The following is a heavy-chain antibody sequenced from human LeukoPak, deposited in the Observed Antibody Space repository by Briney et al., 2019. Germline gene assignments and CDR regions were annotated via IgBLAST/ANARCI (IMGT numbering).Heavy chain of an antibody. CDR2: IFYNGTIQ. V-gene: IGHV3-30*03. Sequence: GGSLRLSCAPSGFTFTLYAMHWVRQTPDKGMEWVAVIFYNGTIQYYSDSVRGRLIVSRDNPKNTLYLQMNSLRAEDTAVYYCARDPRGPAGYDSPARDTFDYWGQGTLVTVSS. CDR3: ARDPRGPAGYDSPARDTFDY. CDR1: GFTFTLYA. D-gene: IGHD3-22*01. J-gene: IGHJ4*02.